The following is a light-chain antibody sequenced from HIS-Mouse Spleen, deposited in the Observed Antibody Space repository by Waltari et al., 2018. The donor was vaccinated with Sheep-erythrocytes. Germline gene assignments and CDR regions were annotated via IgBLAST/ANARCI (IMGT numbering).Light chain of an antibody. CDR1: SSDVGGYNY. J-gene: IGLJ1*01. CDR3: CSYAGSYNHV. CDR2: DVS. V-gene: IGLV2-11*01. Sequence: QSALTPPRSVSGSPGQSVTIPCTGTSSDVGGYNYFPWYQPPPGKAPKLMIYDVSKRPSGVPDRFSGSKSGNTASLTISGLQAEDEADYYCCSYAGSYNHVFATGTKVTVL.